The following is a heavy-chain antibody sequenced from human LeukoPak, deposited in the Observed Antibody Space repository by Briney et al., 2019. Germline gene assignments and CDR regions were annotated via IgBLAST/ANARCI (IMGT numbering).Heavy chain of an antibody. CDR2: LSWNSGSI. V-gene: IGHV3-9*01. J-gene: IGHJ2*01. Sequence: GGSLRLSCAASRFTFDDYAMHWVRQAPGRGLEWVSGLSWNSGSIGYADSVKGRFTISRDNAKNSLYLQMNSLRAEDTALYYCAKDPYRSGWEGWYFDLWGRGTLVTVSS. CDR1: RFTFDDYA. D-gene: IGHD6-19*01. CDR3: AKDPYRSGWEGWYFDL.